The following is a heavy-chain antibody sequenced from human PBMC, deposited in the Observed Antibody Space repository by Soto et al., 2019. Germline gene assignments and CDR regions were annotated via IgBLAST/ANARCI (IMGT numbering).Heavy chain of an antibody. J-gene: IGHJ4*02. V-gene: IGHV4-34*01. Sequence: PSETLSLTCAVYGGSFSGYYWSWIRKSPGKGLEWIGEINHSGSSISNPSLKNRVTISGDTSKNQFSLKLRSVTAADTAAYYCARGISLIVEVHRDAPDKDYLDSWSQGTLVTVSS. D-gene: IGHD2-15*01. CDR2: INHSGSS. CDR1: GGSFSGYY. CDR3: ARGISLIVEVHRDAPDKDYLDS.